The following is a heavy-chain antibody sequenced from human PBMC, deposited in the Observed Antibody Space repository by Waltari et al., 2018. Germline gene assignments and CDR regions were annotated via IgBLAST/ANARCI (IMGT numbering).Heavy chain of an antibody. CDR1: GGTFSSYA. CDR2: IIPIFGTA. J-gene: IGHJ4*02. D-gene: IGHD6-13*01. V-gene: IGHV1-69*13. CDR3: ARASRFGASEQLVMGY. Sequence: QVQLVQSGAEVKKPGSSVKVSCKASGGTFSSYAISWVRQAPGQGLEWMGRIIPIFGTANYAQKFPGRVTITADKSTSTAYMELSSLRSEDTAVYYCARASRFGASEQLVMGYWGQGTLVTVSS.